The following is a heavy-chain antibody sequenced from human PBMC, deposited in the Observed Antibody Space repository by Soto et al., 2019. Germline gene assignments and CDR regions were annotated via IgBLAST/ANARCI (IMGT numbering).Heavy chain of an antibody. V-gene: IGHV3-33*01. Sequence: GGSLRLSCAASGFTFSSYGMHWVRQAPGKGLEWVAVIWYDGSNKYYADSVKGRFTISRDNSKNTLYLQMNSLRAEDTALYYGARDSTFGGVIAPGDPYYYYYGMDVWGQGTTVTVSS. J-gene: IGHJ6*02. CDR3: ARDSTFGGVIAPGDPYYYYYGMDV. CDR1: GFTFSSYG. D-gene: IGHD3-16*02. CDR2: IWYDGSNK.